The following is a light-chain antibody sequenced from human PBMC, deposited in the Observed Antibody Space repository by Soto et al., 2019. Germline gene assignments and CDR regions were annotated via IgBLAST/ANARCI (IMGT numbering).Light chain of an antibody. Sequence: DLQLTQSPSSVSASVGDRVTITCRASQGINNWLAWYQQKPGKAPKLLIHGASNLQSGVPSRFSGSGSGTDFTLTINSLQPEDFATYYCQQANNFPRTFGGGTKVEIK. J-gene: IGKJ4*01. V-gene: IGKV1-12*01. CDR3: QQANNFPRT. CDR2: GAS. CDR1: QGINNW.